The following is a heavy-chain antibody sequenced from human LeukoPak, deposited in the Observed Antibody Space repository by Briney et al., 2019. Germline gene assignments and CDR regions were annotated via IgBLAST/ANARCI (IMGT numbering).Heavy chain of an antibody. Sequence: SSETLSLTCAVYGGSFSDYYWSWIRQPPGKGLEWIGEINQSGSTYYNPSLKSRVTISLDTSKNQFSLKLRSVTAADTAVYYCARGSEWAGEGAFDLWGQGTLVTVSS. D-gene: IGHD1-26*01. CDR3: ARGSEWAGEGAFDL. J-gene: IGHJ3*01. CDR1: GGSFSDYY. V-gene: IGHV4-34*01. CDR2: INQSGST.